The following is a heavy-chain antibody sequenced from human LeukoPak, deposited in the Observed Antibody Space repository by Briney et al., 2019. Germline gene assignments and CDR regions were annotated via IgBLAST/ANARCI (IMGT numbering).Heavy chain of an antibody. CDR1: GFTFFNYG. J-gene: IGHJ4*02. CDR3: ARRLGSSGWNADY. CDR2: ISYDGGNQ. V-gene: IGHV3-30*03. D-gene: IGHD6-19*01. Sequence: PGGSLRLSCEASGFTFFNYGVHWVRQAPGKGLEWVSLISYDGGNQKYADSVKGRFTISRDNAKNSLYLQMNSLRDEDTAVYYCARRLGSSGWNADYWGQGTLVTVSS.